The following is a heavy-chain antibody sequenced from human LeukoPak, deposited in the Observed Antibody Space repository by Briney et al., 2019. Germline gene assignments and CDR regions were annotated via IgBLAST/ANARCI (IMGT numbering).Heavy chain of an antibody. CDR1: GFTFSSYA. Sequence: PGGSLRLSCAASGFTFSSYAMSWVRQAPGKGLEWVSAISGSGGSTYYADSVKGRFTISRDNSKNTLYLQMNSLRAEDTAVYYCAKDRRQQLVPHYFDYWGQGTLVTVSS. D-gene: IGHD6-13*01. V-gene: IGHV3-23*01. J-gene: IGHJ4*02. CDR3: AKDRRQQLVPHYFDY. CDR2: ISGSGGST.